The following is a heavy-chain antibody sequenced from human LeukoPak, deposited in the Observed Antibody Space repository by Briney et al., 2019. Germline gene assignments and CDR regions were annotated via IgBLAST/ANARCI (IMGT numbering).Heavy chain of an antibody. CDR2: IYYSGST. CDR1: GGSISSSSYY. V-gene: IGHV4-39*07. D-gene: IGHD3-22*01. J-gene: IGHJ4*02. Sequence: SETLSLTCTVSGGSISSSSYYWGWIRQPPGKGLEWIGSIYYSGSTYYNPSLKSRVTISVDTSKNQFSLKLSSVTAADTAVYYCAREGGTYYYDSSGYFLDYWGQGTLVTVSS. CDR3: AREGGTYYYDSSGYFLDY.